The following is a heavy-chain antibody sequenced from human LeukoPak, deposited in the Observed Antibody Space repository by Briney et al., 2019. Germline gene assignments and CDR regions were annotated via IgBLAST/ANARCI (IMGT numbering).Heavy chain of an antibody. Sequence: PGGSLRLSCAASGFTFSSYAMSWVRQAPGKGLEWVSAISGSGGSTYYADSVKGRFTISRDNSKNTLYLQMNSLRAEDTAVYYCAKLGSSSWFYNYFDYWGQGTLVTVSS. J-gene: IGHJ4*02. CDR1: GFTFSSYA. CDR2: ISGSGGST. D-gene: IGHD6-13*01. CDR3: AKLGSSSWFYNYFDY. V-gene: IGHV3-23*01.